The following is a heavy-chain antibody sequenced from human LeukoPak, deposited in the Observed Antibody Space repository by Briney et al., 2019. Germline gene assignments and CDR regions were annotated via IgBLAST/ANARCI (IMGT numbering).Heavy chain of an antibody. CDR3: ARRTVGYAADY. Sequence: PSVNASRKASGYTLTIYAINSVRQATAQGLEWMGWMNPNSGNTGYAQKFQGRVTMTRNTSISTAYMELSSLRSEDTAVYYCARRTVGYAADYWGQGTLVTVSS. CDR1: GYTLTIYA. V-gene: IGHV1-8*01. CDR2: MNPNSGNT. J-gene: IGHJ4*02. D-gene: IGHD5-12*01.